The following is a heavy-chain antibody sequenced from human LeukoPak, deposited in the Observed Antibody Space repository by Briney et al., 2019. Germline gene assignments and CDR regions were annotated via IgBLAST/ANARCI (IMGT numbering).Heavy chain of an antibody. J-gene: IGHJ4*02. V-gene: IGHV3-74*01. D-gene: IGHD3-10*01. Sequence: PGGSLRLSCAASGFTFSSYWMHWVRQAPGKGLVRVSRINSDGSTTNYADSVKGRFTISRDNAKNTLYLQMNSLRAEDTAVYYCASGSNMVRGVLTGASDYWGQGTLDTVSS. CDR3: ASGSNMVRGVLTGASDY. CDR2: INSDGSTT. CDR1: GFTFSSYW.